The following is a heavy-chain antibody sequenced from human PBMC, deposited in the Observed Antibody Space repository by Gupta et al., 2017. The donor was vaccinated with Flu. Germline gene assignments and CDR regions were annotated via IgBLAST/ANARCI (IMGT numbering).Heavy chain of an antibody. Sequence: EVQLVESGGGLVQPGGSLTLSCAVSGFTLSTFWMHWVRQAPGKGLVWVARIKIDGITTYADSVKGRFTISRDNAQNTVYLQMKSLSADDTAVYYCVRGSYCAGGVCHNEGYFAPWGQGTLVTVSS. CDR3: VRGSYCAGGVCHNEGYFAP. V-gene: IGHV3-74*01. CDR1: GFTLSTFW. CDR2: IKIDGITT. J-gene: IGHJ5*02. D-gene: IGHD2-8*02.